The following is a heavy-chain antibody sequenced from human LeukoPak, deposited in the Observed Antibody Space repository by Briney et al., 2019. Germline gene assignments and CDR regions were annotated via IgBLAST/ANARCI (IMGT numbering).Heavy chain of an antibody. Sequence: GGSLRLSCAASGFTFSSYGMHWVRQAPGKGLEWVAFIRYDGSNKYYADSVKGRFTISRDNSKNTLYLQMNSLRAEDTAVYYCAKDRQLSSRTSAFDIWGQGTMVTVSS. CDR1: GFTFSSYG. D-gene: IGHD1-1*01. J-gene: IGHJ3*02. CDR2: IRYDGSNK. CDR3: AKDRQLSSRTSAFDI. V-gene: IGHV3-30*02.